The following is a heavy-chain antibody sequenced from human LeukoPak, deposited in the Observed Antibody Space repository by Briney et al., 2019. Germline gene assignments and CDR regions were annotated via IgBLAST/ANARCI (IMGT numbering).Heavy chain of an antibody. Sequence: PGGSLRLSCAASGFTFSSYEMNWVRQAPGKGLEWVSYISSSGSTIYYADSVKGRFTISRDNAKNSLYLQMNSLRAEDTAVYYCARDRYDILAGHYGMDVWGQGTTVTVSS. CDR2: ISSSGSTI. CDR1: GFTFSSYE. D-gene: IGHD3-9*01. CDR3: ARDRYDILAGHYGMDV. V-gene: IGHV3-48*03. J-gene: IGHJ6*02.